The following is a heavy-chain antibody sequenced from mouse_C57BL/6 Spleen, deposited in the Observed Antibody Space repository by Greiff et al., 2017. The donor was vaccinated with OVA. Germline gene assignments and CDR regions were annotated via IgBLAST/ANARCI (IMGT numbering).Heavy chain of an antibody. CDR1: GYTFTSYW. CDR2: IYPGSGST. V-gene: IGHV1-55*01. D-gene: IGHD1-1*01. Sequence: VQLQQPGAELVRPGASVKMSCKASGYTFTSYWITWVKQRPGQGLEWIGDIYPGSGSTNYNEKFKGKATLTVDTTSSTAYMQLSSLTSEDSAVYYCTRERITTVYYWGQGTTLTVSS. J-gene: IGHJ2*01. CDR3: TRERITTVYY.